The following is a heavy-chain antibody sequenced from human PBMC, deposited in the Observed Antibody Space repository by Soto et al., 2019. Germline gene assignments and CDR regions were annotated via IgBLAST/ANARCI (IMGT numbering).Heavy chain of an antibody. CDR1: GGSISSGGYY. D-gene: IGHD3-16*01. Sequence: QVQLQESGPGLVKPSQTLSLTCTVSGGSISSGGYYWSWIRQHPGKGLAWIGYIYYSGSTYYNPALKCRVTISVDTSKTQFSLKLGSVTAADTAVYYCAIDTGGEVDYWGQGTLVTVSS. J-gene: IGHJ4*02. CDR2: IYYSGST. CDR3: AIDTGGEVDY. V-gene: IGHV4-31*03.